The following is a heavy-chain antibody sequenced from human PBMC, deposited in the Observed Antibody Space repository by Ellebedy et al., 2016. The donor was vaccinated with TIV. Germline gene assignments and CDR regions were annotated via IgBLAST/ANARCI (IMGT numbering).Heavy chain of an antibody. CDR2: IYASGST. J-gene: IGHJ6*02. D-gene: IGHD3-10*01. CDR3: ARHMVRIRLGMDV. CDR1: GGSVSADF. Sequence: PSETLSLTCTVSGGSVSADFWSWIRQPPGRGLEWIGYIYASGSTKYNPSLKSRVTISGDTSKNQFSLNLTSVTAADTAVYYCARHMVRIRLGMDVWGQGTTVTISS. V-gene: IGHV4-59*08.